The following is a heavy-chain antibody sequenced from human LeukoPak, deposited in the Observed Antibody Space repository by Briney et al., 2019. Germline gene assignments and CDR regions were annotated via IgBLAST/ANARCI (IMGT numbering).Heavy chain of an antibody. Sequence: GGSLRLSCAASGFTFSSYAMSWVRQAPGKGLEWVSAISGSGGSTYYADSVKGRFTISRDNSKNTLYLQMNSLRAEDTAVYYCAKRATRGYSGYGHFDYWGQGTLATVSS. CDR3: AKRATRGYSGYGHFDY. V-gene: IGHV3-23*01. D-gene: IGHD5-12*01. CDR2: ISGSGGST. CDR1: GFTFSSYA. J-gene: IGHJ4*02.